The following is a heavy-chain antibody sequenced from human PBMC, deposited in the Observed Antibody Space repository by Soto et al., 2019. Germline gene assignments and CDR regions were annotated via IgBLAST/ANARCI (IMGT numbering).Heavy chain of an antibody. J-gene: IGHJ6*02. CDR3: ARGRLLEVYGMDV. D-gene: IGHD2-8*02. V-gene: IGHV3-30-3*01. CDR2: ISYDGSNK. CDR1: GFTFSSYA. Sequence: QVQLVESGGGVVQPGRSLRLSCAASGFTFSSYAMHWVRQAPGKGLEWVAVISYDGSNKYYADSVKGRFTISRDNSKNTVYLQMKRLRAEDTAVYYCARGRLLEVYGMDVWGQGTTVTVSS.